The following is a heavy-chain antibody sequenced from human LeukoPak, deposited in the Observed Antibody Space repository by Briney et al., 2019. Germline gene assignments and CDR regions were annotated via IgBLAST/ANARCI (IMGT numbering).Heavy chain of an antibody. D-gene: IGHD3-9*01. J-gene: IGHJ4*02. V-gene: IGHV3-33*07. Sequence: GGSLRLVCAASGFSFKNHGFYWVRQAPGKGLEWVATIWSDGSQKYYADSVKGRFTISRDNSKNTVYLQMNSLRAEDTAMYYYVRDLSYGSLDCRGQGTLVTVSS. CDR2: IWSDGSQK. CDR1: GFSFKNHG. CDR3: VRDLSYGSLDC.